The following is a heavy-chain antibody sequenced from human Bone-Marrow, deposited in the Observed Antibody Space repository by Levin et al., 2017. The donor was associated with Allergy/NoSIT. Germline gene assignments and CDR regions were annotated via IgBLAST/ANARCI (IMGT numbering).Heavy chain of an antibody. Sequence: GESLKISCKASGYTFSGYYIHWVRQAPGQGLEWMGRINPNSGDTDYAQKFQGRVTMTRDTSINTAYMDLSSLRYDDTAVYYCATGSTEYYFYYYMDVWGTGTSVTVSS. CDR1: GYTFSGYY. CDR3: ATGSTEYYFYYYMDV. J-gene: IGHJ6*03. D-gene: IGHD2-2*01. V-gene: IGHV1-2*06. CDR2: INPNSGDT.